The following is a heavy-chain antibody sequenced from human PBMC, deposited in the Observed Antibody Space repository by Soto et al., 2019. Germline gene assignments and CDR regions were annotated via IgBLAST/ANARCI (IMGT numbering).Heavy chain of an antibody. J-gene: IGHJ4*02. D-gene: IGHD3-16*02. CDR2: IYYSGST. CDR3: ARYSRYIWGSYRPAYFDY. CDR1: GGSISSYY. V-gene: IGHV4-59*01. Sequence: LSLTCTVSGGSISSYYWSWIRQPPGKGLEWIGYIYYSGSTNYNPSLKSRVTISVDTSKNHFSLKLSSVTAADTAVYYCARYSRYIWGSYRPAYFDYWGQGTLVTVSS.